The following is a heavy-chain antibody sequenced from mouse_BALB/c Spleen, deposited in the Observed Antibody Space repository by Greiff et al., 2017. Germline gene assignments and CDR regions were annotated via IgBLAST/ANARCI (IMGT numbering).Heavy chain of an antibody. CDR3: YYDLVDY. Sequence: DVHLVESGGGLVKPGGSLKLSCAASGFTFSDYYMYWVRQTPEKRLEWVATISDGGSTYYPDTVKGRFTISRDNAKNTLYLQMSSLKSEDTAMYYCYYDLVDYWGQGTSVTVSS. V-gene: IGHV5-4*02. CDR2: ISDGGST. J-gene: IGHJ4*01. CDR1: GFTFSDYY. D-gene: IGHD2-4*01.